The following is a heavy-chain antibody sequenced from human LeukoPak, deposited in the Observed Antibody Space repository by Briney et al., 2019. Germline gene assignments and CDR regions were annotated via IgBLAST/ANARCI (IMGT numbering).Heavy chain of an antibody. CDR1: GVTFRKYA. V-gene: IGHV3-23*01. Sequence: GGSLRLSCAPSGVTFRKYAMSWGRQAPGKGGGWVSGISGSGVTTLYRDSVKGRFAISRDHSKNTLYLNMNSLIAEDTAVYYCAKAYYDSSGYYNYFDYWGQGTLVTVSS. D-gene: IGHD3-22*01. CDR2: ISGSGVTT. J-gene: IGHJ4*02. CDR3: AKAYYDSSGYYNYFDY.